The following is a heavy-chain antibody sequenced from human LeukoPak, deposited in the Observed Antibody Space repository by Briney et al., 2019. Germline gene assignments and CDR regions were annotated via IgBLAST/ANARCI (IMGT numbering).Heavy chain of an antibody. V-gene: IGHV4-59*01. D-gene: IGHD2-15*01. Sequence: SETLSLTCTVSGGSISSYYWSWIRQPPGKGLEWIGYIYCSGSTNYNPSLKSRVTISVDTSKNQFSLKLSSVTAADTAVYYCARSVVAATWWFDPWGQGTLVTVSS. CDR2: IYCSGST. CDR1: GGSISSYY. CDR3: ARSVVAATWWFDP. J-gene: IGHJ5*02.